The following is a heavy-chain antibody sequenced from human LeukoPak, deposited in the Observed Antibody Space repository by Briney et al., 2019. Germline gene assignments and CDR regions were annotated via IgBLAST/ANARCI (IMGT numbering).Heavy chain of an antibody. CDR3: ARVSPIIWFGENWGPYGMDV. Sequence: SETLSLTCTVYGGSFSDYYWSWIRQSPGKGLEWIGEINHSGSTNYNPSLKSRVTISVDTSKNQFSLKLSSVTAADTAVCYCARVSPIIWFGENWGPYGMDVWGQGTTVTVSS. CDR2: INHSGST. CDR1: GGSFSDYY. V-gene: IGHV4-34*01. D-gene: IGHD3-10*01. J-gene: IGHJ6*02.